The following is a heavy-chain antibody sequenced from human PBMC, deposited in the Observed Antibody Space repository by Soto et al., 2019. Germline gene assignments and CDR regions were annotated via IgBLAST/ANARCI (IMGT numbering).Heavy chain of an antibody. CDR2: ISGTSDAA. V-gene: IGHV3-23*01. CDR3: ANYGDPGPFDAFDI. J-gene: IGHJ3*02. CDR1: GFPFSTSA. D-gene: IGHD4-17*01. Sequence: EVQLLESGGGLVQPGGSLRLSCAASGFPFSTSAMNWVRQAPGKGLEWVSIISGTSDAAYYAESVKGRFTSSRDNSKNTLYLQMNSLRAEDTAVYYCANYGDPGPFDAFDIWGQGTMVTVSS.